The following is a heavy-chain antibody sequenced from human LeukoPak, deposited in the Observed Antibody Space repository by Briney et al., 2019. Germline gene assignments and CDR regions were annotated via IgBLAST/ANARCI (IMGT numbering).Heavy chain of an antibody. D-gene: IGHD2-21*02. CDR3: ARETYCGGGCYSFDY. J-gene: IGHJ4*02. Sequence: GGSLRLSCAASGFTFSSYSMNWVRQAPGKGLEWVPSISSSSSYIYYADSVKGRFTISRDNAKNSLYLQMNSLRAEDTAVYYCARETYCGGGCYSFDYWGQGTLVTVSS. V-gene: IGHV3-21*01. CDR2: ISSSSSYI. CDR1: GFTFSSYS.